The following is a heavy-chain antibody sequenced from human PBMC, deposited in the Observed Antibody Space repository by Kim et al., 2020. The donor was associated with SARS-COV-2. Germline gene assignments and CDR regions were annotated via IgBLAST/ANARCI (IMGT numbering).Heavy chain of an antibody. Sequence: GGSLRLSCAASGFTFSSYAMHWVRQAPGKGLEWVAVISYDGSNKYYADSVKGRFTISRDNSKNTLYLQMNSLRAEDTAVYYCARDGYSSSWYAGGMDVWG. D-gene: IGHD6-13*01. CDR2: ISYDGSNK. CDR3: ARDGYSSSWYAGGMDV. V-gene: IGHV3-30*04. CDR1: GFTFSSYA. J-gene: IGHJ6*01.